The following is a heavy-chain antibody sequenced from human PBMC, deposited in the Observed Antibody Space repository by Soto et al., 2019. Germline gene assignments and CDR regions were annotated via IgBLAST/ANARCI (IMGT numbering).Heavy chain of an antibody. CDR3: AGMKSGSYLGAFDI. Sequence: QVQLVQSGAEVKKPGSSVKVSCKASGGTFSSYTISWVRQAPGQGLEWMGRIIPIRGIANYAQKFQGRVTITADKSTSTAYMELSSLRSEDTAVYYCAGMKSGSYLGAFDIWGQGTMVTVSS. CDR1: GGTFSSYT. CDR2: IIPIRGIA. J-gene: IGHJ3*02. V-gene: IGHV1-69*02. D-gene: IGHD1-26*01.